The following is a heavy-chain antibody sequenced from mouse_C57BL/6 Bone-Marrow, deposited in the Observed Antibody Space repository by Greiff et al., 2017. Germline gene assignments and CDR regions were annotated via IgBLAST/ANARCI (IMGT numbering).Heavy chain of an antibody. CDR2: IDPSDSYT. CDR3: AREGYDSWFAY. D-gene: IGHD2-4*01. Sequence: VQLQQPGAELVMPGASVKLSCKASGYTFTSYWMHWVKQRPGQGLEWIGEIDPSDSYTNYNQKFKGKSTLTVDKSSSTAYMQLSSLTSEDSAVYYCAREGYDSWFAYWGQGTLVTGSA. CDR1: GYTFTSYW. J-gene: IGHJ3*01. V-gene: IGHV1-69*01.